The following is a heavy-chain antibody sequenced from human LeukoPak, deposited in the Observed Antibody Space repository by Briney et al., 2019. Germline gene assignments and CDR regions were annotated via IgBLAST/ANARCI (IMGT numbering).Heavy chain of an antibody. Sequence: PSETLSLTCTVSGGSITSNYWTWIRQPPGKGLEWIGDIYYSGRTDYNPSLTGRVSISVDTSKTHFSLKVSSVTAADTAVYYCARDHWNYVGLFDNWGPGTLVTVSS. V-gene: IGHV4-59*01. J-gene: IGHJ4*02. CDR1: GGSITSNY. D-gene: IGHD1-7*01. CDR3: ARDHWNYVGLFDN. CDR2: IYYSGRT.